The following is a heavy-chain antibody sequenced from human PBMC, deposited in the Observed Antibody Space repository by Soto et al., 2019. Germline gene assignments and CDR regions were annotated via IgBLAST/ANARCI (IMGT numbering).Heavy chain of an antibody. D-gene: IGHD6-19*01. CDR3: ARHSWQGLGRGYFDY. CDR2: MYHTGIT. J-gene: IGHJ4*02. CDR1: GDSVTTSNYY. V-gene: IGHV4-39*01. Sequence: QLQLQQSGPGLLKPAETLSRICSVSGDSVTTSNYYWAWIRQPPGRGLEWIGSMYHTGITYYNPSLKSRVTMSVDTSKNQFSLKLNSVTAGDTAVYYCARHSWQGLGRGYFDYWGQGDLVTVSS.